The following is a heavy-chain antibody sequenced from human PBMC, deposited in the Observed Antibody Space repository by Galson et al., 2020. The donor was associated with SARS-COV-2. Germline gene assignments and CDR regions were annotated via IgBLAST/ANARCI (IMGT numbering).Heavy chain of an antibody. J-gene: IGHJ3*02. D-gene: IGHD3-22*01. CDR1: GHTLTELS. CDR3: ATWGVVVITYAFDI. Sequence: ASVKVSCKLSGHTLTELSMHWVRQAPGKELEWLGSFDPQDGETIYAQKFQGRVTMTEDTSPETAYLELSSLRSDDTAVYYCATWGVVVITYAFDIWGQGTMVTVSS. V-gene: IGHV1-24*01. CDR2: FDPQDGET.